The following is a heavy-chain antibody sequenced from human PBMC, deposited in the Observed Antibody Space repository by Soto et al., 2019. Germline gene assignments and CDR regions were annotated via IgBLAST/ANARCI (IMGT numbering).Heavy chain of an antibody. J-gene: IGHJ4*02. CDR2: IYYSGST. CDR3: ATIKLGSNLLDD. V-gene: IGHV4-30-4*01. D-gene: IGHD3-10*01. Sequence: PSETLSLTCTVSGGSISSGDYYWSWIRQPPGKGLEWIGYIYYSGSTYYNPSLKSRVTISVDTSKNHFSLKLSSVTAADTAVYYCATIKLGSNLLDDWGQRSLVTGSS. CDR1: GGSISSGDYY.